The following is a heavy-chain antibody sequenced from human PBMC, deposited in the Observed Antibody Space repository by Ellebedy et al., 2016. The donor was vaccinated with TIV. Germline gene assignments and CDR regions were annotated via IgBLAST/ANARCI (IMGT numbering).Heavy chain of an antibody. Sequence: PGGSLRLSCAASTLILSSDWMSWVRQAPGKGMAWVAPINSDGSSEYYVDSVKGRFTISRDNAKRSLFLQMNSLRVDDTAVYYCVTWGQSSGPWGQGSLVTISS. CDR2: INSDGSSE. CDR3: VTWGQSSGP. D-gene: IGHD7-27*01. J-gene: IGHJ5*02. V-gene: IGHV3-7*03. CDR1: TLILSSDW.